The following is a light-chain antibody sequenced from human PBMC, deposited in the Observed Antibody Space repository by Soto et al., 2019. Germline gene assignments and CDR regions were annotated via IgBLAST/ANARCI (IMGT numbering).Light chain of an antibody. V-gene: IGKV3-20*01. J-gene: IGKJ1*01. CDR2: GAS. CDR3: LQFGSSPR. Sequence: EIVLTQSPGTLSLSPGERGTLSCRASQSVSSSNLASYQQKHGQAPRLLTYGASSRATGIPGRFSGSVSGTAFTLTIRRLEPDDFAVYYCLQFGSSPRFCQGTKVAIK. CDR1: QSVSSSN.